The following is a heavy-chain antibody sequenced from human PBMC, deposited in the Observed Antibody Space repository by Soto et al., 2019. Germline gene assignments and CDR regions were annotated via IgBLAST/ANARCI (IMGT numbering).Heavy chain of an antibody. J-gene: IGHJ4*02. Sequence: EVQLLESGGGLVQPGGSLRLSCAASGFTFSSYAMSWVRQAPGKGLEWVSVISGSGGSTYYADSVKGRFTISRDNSKNTLDLQMNSLRAEDKAVYYCARRTSGWDLGYWGQGNLVTVSS. CDR3: ARRTSGWDLGY. CDR1: GFTFSSYA. D-gene: IGHD6-19*01. CDR2: ISGSGGST. V-gene: IGHV3-23*01.